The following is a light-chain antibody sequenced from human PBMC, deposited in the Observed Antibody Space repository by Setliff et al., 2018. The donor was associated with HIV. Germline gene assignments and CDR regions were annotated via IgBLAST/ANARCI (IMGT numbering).Light chain of an antibody. V-gene: IGLV1-40*01. CDR3: QSYDSRLSGYV. CDR2: GSS. Sequence: QSVLTQPPSVSGAPGQRVTISCTGSSSNIGAAYDVNWYQQLPGTAPKLLIYGSSDRPSGVPDRFSGSKSGTPASLAVTGLHAEDEADYYCQSYDSRLSGYVFGTGTKVTVL. J-gene: IGLJ1*01. CDR1: SSNIGAAYD.